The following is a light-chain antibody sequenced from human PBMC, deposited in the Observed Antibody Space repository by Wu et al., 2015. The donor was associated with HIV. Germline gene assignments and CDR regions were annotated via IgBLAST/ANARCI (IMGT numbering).Light chain of an antibody. J-gene: IGKJ2*01. Sequence: LSSRGQTPPSPAGPVSVLVPSYAWYQHRPGQAPRLVIYGASNRATGIPARFSGSGSETDFTLTISSLEPEDFAVYYCQQRSNWPYTFGQGTKVEIK. V-gene: IGKV3-11*01. CDR2: GAS. CDR3: QQRSNWPYT. CDR1: SVLVPS.